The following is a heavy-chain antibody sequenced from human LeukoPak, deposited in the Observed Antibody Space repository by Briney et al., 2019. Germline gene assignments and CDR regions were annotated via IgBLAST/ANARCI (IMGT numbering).Heavy chain of an antibody. V-gene: IGHV3-48*01. J-gene: IGHJ4*02. D-gene: IGHD2-15*01. CDR2: INGGGSPI. CDR1: GFIFSRDS. CDR3: VRDNPRCCGVVPANIDDY. Sequence: GGSLRLSCAASGFIFSRDSMNWVRQAPGKGLEWVSYINGGGSPIYYADPVRGRFTISRDNVKNSLYLQMNSLRAEDTAVYYCVRDNPRCCGVVPANIDDYWGQGTLVTISS.